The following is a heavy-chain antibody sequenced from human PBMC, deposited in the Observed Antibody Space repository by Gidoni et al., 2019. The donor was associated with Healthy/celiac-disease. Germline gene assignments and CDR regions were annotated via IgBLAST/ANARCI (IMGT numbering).Heavy chain of an antibody. D-gene: IGHD5-12*01. CDR3: AKDRNIVATSPFDY. Sequence: EVQLVESGGGLVQPGRSLRLSCDSSGFTFDDYAMHWVRQAPGKGLEWVSGISWNSGSIGYADSGKGRFTISRDNAKNSLYLQMNSLRAEDTALYYCAKDRNIVATSPFDYWGQGTLVTVSS. J-gene: IGHJ4*02. V-gene: IGHV3-9*01. CDR2: ISWNSGSI. CDR1: GFTFDDYA.